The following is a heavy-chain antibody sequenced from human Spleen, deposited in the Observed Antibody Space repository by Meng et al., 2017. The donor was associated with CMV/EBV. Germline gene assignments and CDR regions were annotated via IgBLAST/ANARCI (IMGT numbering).Heavy chain of an antibody. CDR1: GFTVSSNY. CDR2: IYSGGST. Sequence: GGSLRLSCAASGFTVSSNYMSWVRQAPGKGLEWVSVIYSGGSTYYADSVKGRFTISRDNSKNTLYLQMNSLRAEDTAVYYCATTGGTYCSSSSCLHYFEYWGQGTLVTVSS. V-gene: IGHV3-53*01. CDR3: ATTGGTYCSSSSCLHYFEY. D-gene: IGHD2-2*01. J-gene: IGHJ4*02.